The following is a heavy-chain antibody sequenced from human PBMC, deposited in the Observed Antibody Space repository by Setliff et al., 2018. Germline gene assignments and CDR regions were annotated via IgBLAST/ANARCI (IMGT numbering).Heavy chain of an antibody. V-gene: IGHV1-18*01. CDR2: INNYNFNT. D-gene: IGHD3-22*01. J-gene: IGHJ4*02. CDR1: GFTFTDYG. CDR3: ARINFYVSSGYYYAPDY. Sequence: ASVKVSCKSSGFTFTDYGITWVRQVPGQGLEWMGWINNYNFNTQYAQKLQDRVTMTTDTSTSTAYMDLRSLRSDDTAMYYCARINFYVSSGYYYAPDYWGPGTLVTVSS.